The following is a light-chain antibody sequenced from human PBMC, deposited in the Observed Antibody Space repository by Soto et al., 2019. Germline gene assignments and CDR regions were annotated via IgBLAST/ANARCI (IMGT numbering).Light chain of an antibody. CDR1: SGSIASSY. Sequence: NFMLTQPHSMSESPGKTVTISCTRSSGSIASSYVQWYQQRPGSSPSIVIYEDYQRSSGVPDRFSGSIDRSSNSASLTISGLKSEDEADYYCQSYDSDTVIFGGGTKLTVL. J-gene: IGLJ2*01. V-gene: IGLV6-57*01. CDR3: QSYDSDTVI. CDR2: EDY.